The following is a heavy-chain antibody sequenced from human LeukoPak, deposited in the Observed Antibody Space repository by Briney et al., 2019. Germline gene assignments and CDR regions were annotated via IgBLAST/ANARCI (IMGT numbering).Heavy chain of an antibody. CDR1: GFTFSSYG. Sequence: GGSLRLSCAASGFTFSSYGMHWVRQAPGKGLEWVAVIWYDGSNKYYADSVKGRFTISRDISKNTLYLQMNSLRAEDTAVYYCAKVISQDTATPPAFDIWGQGTMVTVSS. J-gene: IGHJ3*02. D-gene: IGHD5-18*01. CDR3: AKVISQDTATPPAFDI. CDR2: IWYDGSNK. V-gene: IGHV3-33*06.